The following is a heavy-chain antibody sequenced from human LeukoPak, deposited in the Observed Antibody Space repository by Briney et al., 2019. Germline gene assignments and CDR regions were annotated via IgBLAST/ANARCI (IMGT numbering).Heavy chain of an antibody. CDR2: INHSGST. V-gene: IGHV4-34*01. Sequence: SETLSLTCAVYGGSSSGYYWSWIRQPPGKGLEWIGEINHSGSTNYNPSLKSRVTISVDTSKNQFSLKLSSVTAADTVVYYCARAPVLGSGWGQGTLVTVSS. CDR1: GGSSSGYY. CDR3: ARAPVLGSG. D-gene: IGHD6-25*01. J-gene: IGHJ4*02.